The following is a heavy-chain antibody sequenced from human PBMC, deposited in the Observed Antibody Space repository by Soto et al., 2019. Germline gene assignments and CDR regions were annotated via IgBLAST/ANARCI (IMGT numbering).Heavy chain of an antibody. CDR3: ARGGLDIVVVVAANNWFDP. D-gene: IGHD2-15*01. J-gene: IGHJ5*02. CDR2: ISSSSSYI. CDR1: GFTFSSYS. V-gene: IGHV3-21*01. Sequence: EVQLVESGGGLVKPGGSLRLSCAASGFTFSSYSMNWVRQAPGKGLEWVSSISSSSSYIYYADSVKGRFTISRDNAKNSLYPQMNSLRAEDTAVYYCARGGLDIVVVVAANNWFDPWGQGTLVTVSS.